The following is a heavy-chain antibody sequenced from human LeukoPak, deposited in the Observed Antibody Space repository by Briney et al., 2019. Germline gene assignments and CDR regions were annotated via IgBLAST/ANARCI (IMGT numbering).Heavy chain of an antibody. V-gene: IGHV4-34*01. CDR1: VGSSLGYF. D-gene: IGHD3-22*01. J-gene: IGHJ4*02. CDR3: ASSFYYDSREY. Sequence: SETLSLTSVVHVGSSLGYFWSWIPDPPGGGLELIGEITPSGSTNYNPSLKSRVSISIDTSKQKLSLRLTALTAADAAVYFCASSFYYDSREYWGQGTLVTVSS. CDR2: ITPSGST.